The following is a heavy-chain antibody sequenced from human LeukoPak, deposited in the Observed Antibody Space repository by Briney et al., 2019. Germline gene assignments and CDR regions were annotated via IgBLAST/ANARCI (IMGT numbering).Heavy chain of an antibody. J-gene: IGHJ4*02. CDR2: FYYSGST. CDR1: GDSISSNIYF. CDR3: ARIHGVNYFDY. V-gene: IGHV4-39*01. Sequence: SETLSLTCTVSGDSISSNIYFWGRIPQPPGKGLEWIGSFYYSGSTYYNPSLKSRVTISVDTSKNQFSLNLSSVTAADTAVYYCARIHGVNYFDYWGQGTLVTVSS. D-gene: IGHD3-10*01.